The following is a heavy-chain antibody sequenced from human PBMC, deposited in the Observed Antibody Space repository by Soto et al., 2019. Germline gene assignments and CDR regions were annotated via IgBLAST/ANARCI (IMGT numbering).Heavy chain of an antibody. J-gene: IGHJ3*02. CDR2: IIPIFGTA. D-gene: IGHD6-13*01. V-gene: IGHV1-69*13. CDR3: ARDRRAAGLLGDAFDI. CDR1: GGTFSSYA. Sequence: ASVKVSCKASGGTFSSYAISWVRQAPGQGLEWVGGIIPIFGTANYAQKFQGRVTITADESTSTAYMELSSLGSEDTAVYYCARDRRAAGLLGDAFDIWGQGTMVTVSS.